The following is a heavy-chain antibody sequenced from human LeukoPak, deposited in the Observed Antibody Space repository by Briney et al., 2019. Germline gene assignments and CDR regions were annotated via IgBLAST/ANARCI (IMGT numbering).Heavy chain of an antibody. V-gene: IGHV4-61*02. J-gene: IGHJ6*03. Sequence: PSQTLSLTCTVSGGSISSGSYYWSWIRQPAGKGLEWIGRIYTGGSTNYNPSLKSRVTISVDTSKNQFSLKLSSVTAADTAVYYCARGGSHYYYMDVWGKGTTVTVSS. CDR2: IYTGGST. CDR1: GGSISSGSYY. CDR3: ARGGSHYYYMDV. D-gene: IGHD1-26*01.